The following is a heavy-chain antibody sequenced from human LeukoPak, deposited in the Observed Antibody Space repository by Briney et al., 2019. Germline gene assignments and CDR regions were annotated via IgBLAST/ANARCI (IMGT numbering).Heavy chain of an antibody. CDR3: ARDRWELPYYFDY. Sequence: ASVKVSCKTSGYTFTNSGFSWVRQAPGQGLEWMGWISAYNGNTNYAQNLQGRVTLTTDTSTSTAYMELRSLRSEDTAVYYCARDRWELPYYFDYWGQGTLVTVSS. D-gene: IGHD1-26*01. V-gene: IGHV1-18*01. CDR2: ISAYNGNT. CDR1: GYTFTNSG. J-gene: IGHJ4*02.